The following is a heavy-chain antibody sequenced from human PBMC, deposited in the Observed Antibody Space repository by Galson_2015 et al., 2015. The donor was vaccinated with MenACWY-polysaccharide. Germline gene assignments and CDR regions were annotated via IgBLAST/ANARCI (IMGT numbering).Heavy chain of an antibody. V-gene: IGHV4-59*01. CDR1: GGSIRSFY. J-gene: IGHJ6*03. CDR2: IYYSGST. Sequence: SETLSLTCPVSGGSIRSFYWSWIRRPPGEGLEWIGYIYYSGSTKYNPSLRGQVTISVDTSKNQFSLRLSSVTAADTAIYFCATGNYYYYMGVWGKGTTVTVSS. CDR3: ATGNYYYYMGV.